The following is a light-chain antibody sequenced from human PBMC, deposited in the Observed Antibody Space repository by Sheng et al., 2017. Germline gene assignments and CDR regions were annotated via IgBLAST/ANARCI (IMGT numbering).Light chain of an antibody. CDR1: ALPKKX. Sequence: SYELTQPPSVSVSLGQMARITCSGEALPKKXVYWYQQKPGQAPVLLIYKDTERPSGIPERFSGSSSGTVATLTISGVQAEDEADYSCLSADNSGSYRLFGGGTRLTVL. V-gene: IGLV3-16*01. CDR3: LSADNSGSYRL. J-gene: IGLJ3*02. CDR2: KDT.